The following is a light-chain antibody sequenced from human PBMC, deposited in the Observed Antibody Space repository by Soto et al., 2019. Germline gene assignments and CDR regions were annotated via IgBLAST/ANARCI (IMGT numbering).Light chain of an antibody. CDR1: QSVSNY. J-gene: IGKJ4*01. CDR3: QQRRVWPLT. Sequence: VLTQSPAILSLSPGERATLDCRASQSVSNYLAWYQQRPGQAPRLLIYDSSNRATGVPARFSASGSGTDFTLTISSLEPEEFAVYDCQQRRVWPLTFGGGTKVEIK. CDR2: DSS. V-gene: IGKV3-11*01.